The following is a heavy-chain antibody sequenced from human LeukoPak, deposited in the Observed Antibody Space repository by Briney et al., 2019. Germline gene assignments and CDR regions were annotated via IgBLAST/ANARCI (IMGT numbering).Heavy chain of an antibody. CDR2: ISSSSSYI. CDR3: ARVPSLTTFDY. Sequence: GGSLRLSCAASGFTLSSYSMNWVRQAPGKGLEWVSSISSSSSYIYYADSVKGRFTISRDNAKNSLYLQMNSLRAEDTAVYYCARVPSLTTFDYWGQGTLVTVSS. CDR1: GFTLSSYS. V-gene: IGHV3-21*01. J-gene: IGHJ4*02. D-gene: IGHD4-11*01.